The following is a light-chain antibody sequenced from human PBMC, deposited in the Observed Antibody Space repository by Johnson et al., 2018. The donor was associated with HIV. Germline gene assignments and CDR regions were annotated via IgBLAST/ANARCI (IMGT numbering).Light chain of an antibody. J-gene: IGLJ1*01. Sequence: QSALTQPPSVSAAPGQTVTISCSGSSSNVGSSFVSWYRQVPGTAPKLLIYDNNKRPSGIPGRFSWSKSGPSATLGITGLQTGDEADYYCGTWVSSLTSYVFGAGTKVTVL. CDR2: DNN. V-gene: IGLV1-51*01. CDR1: SSNVGSSF. CDR3: GTWVSSLTSYV.